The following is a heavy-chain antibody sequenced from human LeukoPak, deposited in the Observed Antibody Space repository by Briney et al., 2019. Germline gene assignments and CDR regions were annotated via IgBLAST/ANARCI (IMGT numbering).Heavy chain of an antibody. D-gene: IGHD5-18*01. Sequence: SETLSLTCTVYGGSFSGYYWSWIRRPPGKGLERIGEINHSGSTNYNPSLKSRVTISVDTSKTQFSLKLSSVTAADTAVYYCARSGYSYGPFDYWRQGTLVTVSS. CDR3: ARSGYSYGPFDY. J-gene: IGHJ4*02. CDR2: INHSGST. CDR1: GGSFSGYY. V-gene: IGHV4-34*01.